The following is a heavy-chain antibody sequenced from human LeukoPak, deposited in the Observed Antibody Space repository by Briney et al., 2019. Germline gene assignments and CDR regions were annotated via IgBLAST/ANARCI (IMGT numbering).Heavy chain of an antibody. J-gene: IGHJ4*02. CDR3: ARAIGLYYFDY. Sequence: GGSLRLSCAASGFTFSRYGLHWVRQAPGKGLEWVAFIRDDGSTRYYADSVKGRFTVSRDNSKNMLYLQMDSLRTEDTAVYYCARAIGLYYFDYWGQGTLVTVSS. V-gene: IGHV3-30*02. CDR2: IRDDGSTR. CDR1: GFTFSRYG.